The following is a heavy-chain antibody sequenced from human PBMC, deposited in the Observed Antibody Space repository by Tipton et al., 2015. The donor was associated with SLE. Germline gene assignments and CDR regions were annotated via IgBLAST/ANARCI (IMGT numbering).Heavy chain of an antibody. CDR3: ARATEKLAARKAFDI. V-gene: IGHV4-59*01. J-gene: IGHJ3*02. CDR1: GGSISSYY. D-gene: IGHD6-6*01. CDR2: IYYSGST. Sequence: GLVKPSETLSLTCTVSGGSISSYYWSWIRQPPGKGLEWIGYIYYSGSTNYNPSLKSRVTISVDTSKNQFSLKLSSVTAADTAVYYCARATEKLAARKAFDIWGQGTMVTVSS.